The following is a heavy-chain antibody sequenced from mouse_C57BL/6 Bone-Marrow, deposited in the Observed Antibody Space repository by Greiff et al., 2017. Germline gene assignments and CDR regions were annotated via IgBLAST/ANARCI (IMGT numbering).Heavy chain of an antibody. Sequence: QVQLQQPGAELVKPGASVKMSCTASGYTFTSYWITWVKQRPGQGLEWIGDIYPGSGSTNNNEKFKSKATLTVDTTSSTAYMQLSSLTSEDSAVYYSARSYYSSYWYFDVWGTGTTVTVSS. CDR2: IYPGSGST. CDR1: GYTFTSYW. J-gene: IGHJ1*03. V-gene: IGHV1-55*01. CDR3: ARSYYSSYWYFDV. D-gene: IGHD2-5*01.